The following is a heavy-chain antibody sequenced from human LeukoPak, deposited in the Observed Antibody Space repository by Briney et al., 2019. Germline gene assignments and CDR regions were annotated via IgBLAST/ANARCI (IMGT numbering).Heavy chain of an antibody. J-gene: IGHJ4*02. CDR3: ARIRNYYDSSGYYF. CDR2: KNPNSGNT. CDR1: GYTFTSYD. Sequence: ASVKVSCKASGYTFTSYDINWVRQATGQGLEWMGWKNPNSGNTGYAQKFRGRVTMTRNTSISTAYMELSSLRSEDTAVYYCARIRNYYDSSGYYFWGQGTLVTVSS. V-gene: IGHV1-8*01. D-gene: IGHD3-22*01.